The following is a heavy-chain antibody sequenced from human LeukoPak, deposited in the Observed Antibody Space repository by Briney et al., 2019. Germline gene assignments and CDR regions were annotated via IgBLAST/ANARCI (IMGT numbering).Heavy chain of an antibody. CDR1: GFTVSSNY. CDR3: ARGRLGYFDWTNALDY. Sequence: GGSLRLSCAASGFTVSSNYMNWVRQAPGKGLEWDSVIYSGGSSYNADSVKDRFTISRDNSKNTLFLQMNSLRDEDTAVYYCARGRLGYFDWTNALDYWGQGTLVTVSS. D-gene: IGHD3-9*01. CDR2: IYSGGSS. J-gene: IGHJ4*02. V-gene: IGHV3-66*01.